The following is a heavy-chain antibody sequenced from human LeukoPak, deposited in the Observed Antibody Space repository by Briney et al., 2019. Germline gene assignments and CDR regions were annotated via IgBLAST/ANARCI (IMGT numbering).Heavy chain of an antibody. CDR3: ARDSRFLGYCNSVSCYKVDP. CDR2: INPDSGGT. J-gene: IGHJ5*02. V-gene: IGHV1-2*02. Sequence: GASVKVSCKASGYTFTGYYMHWVRQAPGQGLEWMGWINPDSGGTNYAQKFQGRVTMTRDTSISTAYMELSRLTSDDTAVYYCARDSRFLGYCNSVSCYKVDPWGQGTLVTVSS. D-gene: IGHD2-2*02. CDR1: GYTFTGYY.